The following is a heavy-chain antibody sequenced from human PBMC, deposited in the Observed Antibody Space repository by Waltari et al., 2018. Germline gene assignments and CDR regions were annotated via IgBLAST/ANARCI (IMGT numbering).Heavy chain of an antibody. J-gene: IGHJ3*02. CDR1: GFTFSSYA. Sequence: EVQLVESGGGLVQPGGSLRLSCAASGFTFSSYAMSWVRQAPGKGLEWVSAISGSGGSTYYADSVKGRFTISRDNSKNTLYLQMNSLRAEDTAVYYCAKDDANYYDSSGYRPYDAFDIWGQGTMVTVSS. CDR2: ISGSGGST. V-gene: IGHV3-23*04. D-gene: IGHD3-22*01. CDR3: AKDDANYYDSSGYRPYDAFDI.